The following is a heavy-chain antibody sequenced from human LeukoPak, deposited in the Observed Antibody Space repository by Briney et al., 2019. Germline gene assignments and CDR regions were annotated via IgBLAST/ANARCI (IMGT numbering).Heavy chain of an antibody. Sequence: GGSLRLSCATSGFTFNNDAMSWVRQAPGKGLEWVSAINGGGDATEYADSVKGRFTISRDNSKNTLYLQMNSLRPDDAAVYYCARCTASCYANAFDVWGQGTLLTVSS. CDR1: GFTFNNDA. CDR3: ARCTASCYANAFDV. J-gene: IGHJ3*01. D-gene: IGHD2-2*01. CDR2: INGGGDAT. V-gene: IGHV3-23*01.